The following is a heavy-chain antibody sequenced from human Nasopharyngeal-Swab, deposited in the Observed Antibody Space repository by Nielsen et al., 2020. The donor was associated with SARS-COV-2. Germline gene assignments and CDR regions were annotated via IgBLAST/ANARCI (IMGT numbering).Heavy chain of an antibody. Sequence: ASVKVSCKASGYTFTSYYMHWVRQAPGQGLAWMGIINPSGCSTSYAQKFQGRVTMTEDTSTDTAYMELSSLRSEDTAVYYCATGAAVAGTPISYYYYYGMDVWGQGTTVTVSS. D-gene: IGHD6-19*01. J-gene: IGHJ6*02. V-gene: IGHV1-46*01. CDR2: INPSGCST. CDR3: ATGAAVAGTPISYYYYYGMDV. CDR1: GYTFTSYY.